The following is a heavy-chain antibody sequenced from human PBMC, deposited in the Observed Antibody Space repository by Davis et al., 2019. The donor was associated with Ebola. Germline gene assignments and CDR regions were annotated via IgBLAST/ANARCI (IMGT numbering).Heavy chain of an antibody. J-gene: IGHJ4*02. CDR1: GYTFTSYY. Sequence: ASVKVSCKASGYTFTSYYMHWVRQAPGQGLEWMGWMNPNTEKTGYAPKFQGRITMTWDNSISTAFMEVRSLTSADTSVYYCARGGYSYGYGLDFWGQGSLVTVTS. D-gene: IGHD5-18*01. CDR2: MNPNTEKT. V-gene: IGHV1-8*02. CDR3: ARGGYSYGYGLDF.